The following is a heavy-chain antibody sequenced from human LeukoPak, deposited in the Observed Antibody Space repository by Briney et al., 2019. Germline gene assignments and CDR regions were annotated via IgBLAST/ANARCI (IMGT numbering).Heavy chain of an antibody. CDR2: IYYSGST. D-gene: IGHD3-22*01. Sequence: SETLSLTCGVYGGSFCGYHWVWIRQPPGKGLEWIGYIYYSGSTYYNPSLKSRVTISVDTSKNQFSLKLSSVTAADTAVYYCARSADYYDSSGYVSFDYWGQGTLVTVSS. J-gene: IGHJ4*02. CDR1: GGSFCGYH. CDR3: ARSADYYDSSGYVSFDY. V-gene: IGHV4-34*01.